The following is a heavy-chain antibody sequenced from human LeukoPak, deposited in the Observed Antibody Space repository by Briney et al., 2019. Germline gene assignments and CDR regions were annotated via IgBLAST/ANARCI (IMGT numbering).Heavy chain of an antibody. V-gene: IGHV5-51*01. CDR3: ARRKAVARISYFDS. D-gene: IGHD6-19*01. Sequence: RGESLKIPCKGSGYSFSSYWITWVRQKPGKGLEWMGIIYPGNSDTKYSPSFQGQITISADKSINTAYLQWSSLEASDTAMYYCARRKAVARISYFDSWGQGTLVTVSS. CDR1: GYSFSSYW. J-gene: IGHJ4*02. CDR2: IYPGNSDT.